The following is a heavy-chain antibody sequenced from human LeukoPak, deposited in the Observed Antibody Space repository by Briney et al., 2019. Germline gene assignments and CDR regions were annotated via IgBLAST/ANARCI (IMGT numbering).Heavy chain of an antibody. CDR3: ARARSVDWDTVNWFDP. V-gene: IGHV1-46*01. CDR2: INPSGGST. Sequence: ASVKVSCKASGYTFTSYYMHWVRQAPGQGLEWMGIINPSGGSTSYAQKFQGRVTMTRDTSTSTVYMELSSLRSEDTAVYYCARARSVDWDTVNWFDPWGQGTLVTVSS. CDR1: GYTFTSYY. J-gene: IGHJ5*02. D-gene: IGHD5-18*01.